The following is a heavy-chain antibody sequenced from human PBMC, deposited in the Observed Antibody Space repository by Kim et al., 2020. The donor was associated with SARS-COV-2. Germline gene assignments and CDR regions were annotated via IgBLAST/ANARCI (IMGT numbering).Heavy chain of an antibody. CDR3: ARDQVPRYYYDTSVYYPSDAFDI. V-gene: IGHV3-21*01. CDR1: GFTFSSYS. CDR2: ISSISNYI. D-gene: IGHD3-22*01. J-gene: IGHJ3*02. Sequence: GSLRLSCAASGFTFSSYSMNWVRQAPGKGLEWVSSISSISNYIYYAASVKGRFTMSRDNAKNSLYLQMNSLRAEDTAVYYCARDQVPRYYYDTSVYYPSDAFDIWGQGTMVTVSS.